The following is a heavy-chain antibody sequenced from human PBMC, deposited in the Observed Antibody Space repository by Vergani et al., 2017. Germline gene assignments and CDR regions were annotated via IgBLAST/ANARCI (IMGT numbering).Heavy chain of an antibody. CDR1: GGTFSSYA. J-gene: IGHJ6*02. CDR2: IIPIFGTA. CDR3: ARVGHVCSSTSCYYYYYGMDV. Sequence: QVQLVQSGAEVKKPGSSVKVSCKASGGTFSSYAISWVRQAPGQGLEWMGGIIPIFGTANYAQKFQGRVTITADESTSTAYMELSSLRSEDTAVYYCARVGHVCSSTSCYYYYYGMDVWGQGTTVTVS. V-gene: IGHV1-69*01. D-gene: IGHD2-2*01.